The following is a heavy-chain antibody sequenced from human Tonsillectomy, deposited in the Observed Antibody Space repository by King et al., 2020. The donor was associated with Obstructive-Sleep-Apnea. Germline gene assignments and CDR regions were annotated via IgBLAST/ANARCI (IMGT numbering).Heavy chain of an antibody. CDR2: ISGSGGTT. V-gene: IGHV3-23*04. J-gene: IGHJ4*02. Sequence: QLVQSGGGLVQPGGSLRLSCTASGFTFSTYAMNWVRQAPGKGLEWVSTISGSGGTTYYADSVKGRFTISRDNSKNTLYLHMNNLRAEDTAVYHCAKRVSSGTSFDYWGQGTLVTFSS. D-gene: IGHD2-15*01. CDR1: GFTFSTYA. CDR3: AKRVSSGTSFDY.